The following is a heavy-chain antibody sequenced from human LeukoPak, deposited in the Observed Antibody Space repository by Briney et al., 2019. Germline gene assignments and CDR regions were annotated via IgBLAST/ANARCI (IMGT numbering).Heavy chain of an antibody. CDR1: GGSFSGYS. CDR2: IYHSGST. D-gene: IGHD2-2*01. J-gene: IGHJ4*02. Sequence: SETLSLTCAVYGGSFSGYSWSWIRQPPGKGLEWIGYIYHSGSTYYNPSLKSRVTISVDRSKNQFSLKLSSVTAADTAVYYCARRYCSSTSCYSFDYWGQGTLVTVSS. V-gene: IGHV4-30-2*01. CDR3: ARRYCSSTSCYSFDY.